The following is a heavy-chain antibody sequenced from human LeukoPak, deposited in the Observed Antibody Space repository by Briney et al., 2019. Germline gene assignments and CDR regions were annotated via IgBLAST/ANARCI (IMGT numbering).Heavy chain of an antibody. CDR3: ARPKRSGYYLAV. J-gene: IGHJ6*03. D-gene: IGHD3-22*01. Sequence: SETLSLTCTVSGGSISSSSYYWGWIRQPPGKGLEWIGSIYYSGSTYYNPSLKSRVTISVDTSKNQFSLKLSSATAADTAVYYCARPKRSGYYLAVWGKGTTVTVSS. V-gene: IGHV4-39*01. CDR1: GGSISSSSYY. CDR2: IYYSGST.